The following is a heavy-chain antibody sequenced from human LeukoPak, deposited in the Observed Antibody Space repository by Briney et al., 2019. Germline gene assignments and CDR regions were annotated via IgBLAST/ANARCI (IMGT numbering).Heavy chain of an antibody. V-gene: IGHV4-59*01. D-gene: IGHD5-24*01. J-gene: IGHJ4*02. Sequence: SETLSLTCTVSGGSISAYYWSWIRQPPGKGLERIGYIYYSGTTNYNPSLKSRVTISVDTSKNQFYLKLSSVTAADTAVYYCAREEMASGYYFDYWGQGTLVTVSS. CDR3: AREEMASGYYFDY. CDR2: IYYSGTT. CDR1: GGSISAYY.